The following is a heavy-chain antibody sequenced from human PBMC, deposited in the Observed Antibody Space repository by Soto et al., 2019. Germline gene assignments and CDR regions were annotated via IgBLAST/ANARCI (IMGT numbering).Heavy chain of an antibody. CDR1: GGSISSGGYY. Sequence: TVSGGSISSGGYYWSWIRQHPGKGLEWIGYIYYSGSTCYNPSLKSRVTISVDTSKNQFSLKLSSVTAADTAVYYCAGVRGSYYFDYWGQGTLVTVSS. J-gene: IGHJ4*02. V-gene: IGHV4-31*03. CDR2: IYYSGST. D-gene: IGHD3-10*01. CDR3: AGVRGSYYFDY.